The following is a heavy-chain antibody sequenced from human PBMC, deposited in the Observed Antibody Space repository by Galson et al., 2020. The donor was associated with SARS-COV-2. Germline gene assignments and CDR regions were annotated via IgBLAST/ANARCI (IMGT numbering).Heavy chain of an antibody. Sequence: SETLSLTCSVSGGSISSSTYSWGWIRQSPGKGLEWIGSIHYSGTTYYNPSLKSRVTISVDTPKNQFSLKLSSVTAADTGVYYCARHEVKIYCIPGSCYVGVGVTDVWGQGTMVIVSS. V-gene: IGHV4-39*01. J-gene: IGHJ3*01. CDR3: ARHEVKIYCIPGSCYVGVGVTDV. D-gene: IGHD2-15*01. CDR2: IHYSGTT. CDR1: GGSISSSTYS.